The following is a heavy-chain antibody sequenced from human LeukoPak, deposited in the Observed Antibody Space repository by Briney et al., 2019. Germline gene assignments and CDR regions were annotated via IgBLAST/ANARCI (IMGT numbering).Heavy chain of an antibody. CDR2: ITGSSSYI. CDR1: GFIFSSYS. D-gene: IGHD2-21*02. V-gene: IGHV3-21*01. CDR3: ARRLVTRSLDS. Sequence: GGSLRLSCAASGFIFSSYSTNWVRQAPGKGLEWVSSITGSSSYIYYADSLKGRFTISRDNAKNSVYLQMNSLRPEDTAVYYCARRLVTRSLDSWGQGTLVTVSS. J-gene: IGHJ4*02.